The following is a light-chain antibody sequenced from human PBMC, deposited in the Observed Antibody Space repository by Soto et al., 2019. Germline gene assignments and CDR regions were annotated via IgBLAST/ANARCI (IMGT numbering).Light chain of an antibody. CDR2: GAS. Sequence: EILMTQSPATLSVSPGESTTLSCRASQIVSSNLAWYQQKPGQAPRLLMFGASTRATGIPARFSGSGSGTEFTLTISSLQSEDFAIYYCQQYHSWATFGQGTKVDIK. CDR1: QIVSSN. V-gene: IGKV3-15*01. J-gene: IGKJ1*01. CDR3: QQYHSWAT.